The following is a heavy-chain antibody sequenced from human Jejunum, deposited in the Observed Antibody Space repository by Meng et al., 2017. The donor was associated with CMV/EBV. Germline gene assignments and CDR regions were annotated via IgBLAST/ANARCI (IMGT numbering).Heavy chain of an antibody. CDR3: AKDPSGSYYRYGMDF. V-gene: IGHV3-30-3*02. CDR1: FTFRSYA. Sequence: FTFRSYAIHWVRQAPGKGLRGVSLISYDGSDKYYADSVQGRVTISRDNSQNTLYLEMNSLRAEDTAVYYCAKDPSGSYYRYGMDFWGQGTTVTVSS. J-gene: IGHJ6*02. D-gene: IGHD6-25*01. CDR2: ISYDGSDK.